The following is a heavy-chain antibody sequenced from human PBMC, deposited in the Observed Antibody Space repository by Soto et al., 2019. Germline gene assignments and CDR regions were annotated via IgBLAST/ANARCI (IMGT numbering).Heavy chain of an antibody. V-gene: IGHV5-51*01. J-gene: IGHJ4*02. CDR2: IYPGDSDT. CDR1: GYSFTNYW. Sequence: DSLTISLKGSGYSFTNYWIGLVRQMPGKGPECMGIIYPGDSDTRYSPSFQGQVTISADKSISTAYLQWRSLKASDTAMYYCARPSSCSSTSCSSFDYWGQGTLVTVSS. D-gene: IGHD2-2*01. CDR3: ARPSSCSSTSCSSFDY.